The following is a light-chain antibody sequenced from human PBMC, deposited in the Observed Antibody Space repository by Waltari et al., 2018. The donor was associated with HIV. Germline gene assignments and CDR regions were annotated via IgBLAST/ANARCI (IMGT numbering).Light chain of an antibody. V-gene: IGLV6-57*03. CDR1: SGDIADKS. Sequence: FLLTQPHSVSESPGKTVTISCTRSSGDIADKSLQWYQHRPGSAANTVIYENDRRPSGVPDRFSGSIDRSSNSASLTISGLQTEDEADYFCQSYDTSRQVVFGGGTRLTVL. CDR3: QSYDTSRQVV. CDR2: END. J-gene: IGLJ3*02.